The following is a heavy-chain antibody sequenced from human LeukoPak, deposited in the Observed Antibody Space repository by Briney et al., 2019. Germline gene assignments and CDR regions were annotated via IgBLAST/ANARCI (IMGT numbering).Heavy chain of an antibody. CDR3: ARAPAYLDGGSYYFPFDI. CDR2: IYYSGST. CDR1: GGSISSSSYY. V-gene: IGHV4-39*07. D-gene: IGHD1-26*01. J-gene: IGHJ3*02. Sequence: PSETLSLTCTVSGGSISSSSYYWGWIRQPPGKGLEWIGSIYYSGSTYYNPSLKSRVTISVDTSKNQFSLKLSSVTAADTAVYYCARAPAYLDGGSYYFPFDIWGQGTMVTVSS.